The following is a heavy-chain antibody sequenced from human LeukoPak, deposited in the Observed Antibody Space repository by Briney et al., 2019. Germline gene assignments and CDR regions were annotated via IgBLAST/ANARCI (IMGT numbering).Heavy chain of an antibody. Sequence: GGSLRLSCAASGFTFSRFTMNWVRQAPGKGLEWVSAISGSGGSTYYADSVKGRFTISRDNANNSLYLQMNSLRAEDTAVYYCARRKEIDYWGQGTLVTVSS. CDR2: ISGSGGST. J-gene: IGHJ4*02. CDR3: ARRKEIDY. CDR1: GFTFSRFT. V-gene: IGHV3-21*01.